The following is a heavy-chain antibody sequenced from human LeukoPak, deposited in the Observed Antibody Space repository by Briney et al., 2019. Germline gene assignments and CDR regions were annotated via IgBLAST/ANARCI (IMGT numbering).Heavy chain of an antibody. J-gene: IGHJ4*02. CDR1: GFTFSSYA. V-gene: IGHV4-59*08. CDR3: AGSWIQLRNTFDY. D-gene: IGHD5-18*01. Sequence: GSLRLSFAASGFTFSSYAMSWIRQPPGKGLEWIGYIYYSGSTNYNPSLKSRVTISVDTSKNQFSLKLSSVTAADTAVYYCAGSWIQLRNTFDYWGQGTLVTVSS. CDR2: IYYSGST.